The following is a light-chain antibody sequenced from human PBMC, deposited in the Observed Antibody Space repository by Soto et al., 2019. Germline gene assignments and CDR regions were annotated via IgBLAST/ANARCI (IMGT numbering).Light chain of an antibody. J-gene: IGKJ4*01. Sequence: EIVLTQSPGTLSLSPGERATLSCRASQSVSSSYLAWYQQKPGQAPRLLIYGASSRATGIPDRFSGSGSGTTFAVAIRRLDPEDFAVYYCQQYGSSPLTFGGGTKVEIK. CDR3: QQYGSSPLT. CDR2: GAS. V-gene: IGKV3-20*01. CDR1: QSVSSSY.